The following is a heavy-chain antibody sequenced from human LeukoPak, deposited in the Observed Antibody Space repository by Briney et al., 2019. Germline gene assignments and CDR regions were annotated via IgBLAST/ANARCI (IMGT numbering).Heavy chain of an antibody. D-gene: IGHD2-15*01. J-gene: IGHJ4*02. Sequence: ASVKVSCKASGGTFSSYAISWVRQAPGQGLEWMGWISAYNGNTNYAQKLQGRVTMTTDTSTSTAYMELRSLRSDDTAVYYCARDLEYCSGGSCLYYFDYWGQGTLVTVSS. CDR2: ISAYNGNT. CDR1: GGTFSSYA. V-gene: IGHV1-18*01. CDR3: ARDLEYCSGGSCLYYFDY.